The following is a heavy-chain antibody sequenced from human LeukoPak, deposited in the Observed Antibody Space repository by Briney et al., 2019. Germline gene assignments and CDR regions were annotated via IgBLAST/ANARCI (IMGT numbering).Heavy chain of an antibody. J-gene: IGHJ4*02. CDR3: ARLGGRLSPGGYIDY. D-gene: IGHD3-10*01. Sequence: SETLSLTCTVSGGSISSGSYYWSWIRQPAGKGLEWIGRIYSSGSTNYNPSLKSRVTISLDTSKNQFSLKLSSVTAADTAVYYCARLGGRLSPGGYIDYWGQGTLVTVSS. CDR1: GGSISSGSYY. CDR2: IYSSGST. V-gene: IGHV4-61*02.